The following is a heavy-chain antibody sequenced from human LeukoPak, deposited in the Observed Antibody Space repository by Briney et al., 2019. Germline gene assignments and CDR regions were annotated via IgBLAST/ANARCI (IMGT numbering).Heavy chain of an antibody. V-gene: IGHV3-33*01. CDR1: GFTFSSYG. Sequence: GGSLRLSCAASGFTFSSYGMHWVRQAPGKGLEWVAVIWYDGSNKYYADSVKGRFTISRDNSKNTLYLQMNSLRAEDTAVYYCARDFSVAGVDYWGQGTLVTVSS. CDR3: ARDFSVAGVDY. CDR2: IWYDGSNK. D-gene: IGHD6-19*01. J-gene: IGHJ4*02.